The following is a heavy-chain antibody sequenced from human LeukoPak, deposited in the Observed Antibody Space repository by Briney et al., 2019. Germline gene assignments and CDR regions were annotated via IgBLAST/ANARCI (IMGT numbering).Heavy chain of an antibody. CDR1: GYTFASYD. Sequence: ASVKVSCKASGYTFASYDITWVRQAPGQGLEWRGWMNPNSGNTGYARKFKGRVSMTRDTSITTAYMELSSLRSEDTAVYYCARAIRNELLSEFWGQGSLITVSS. CDR2: MNPNSGNT. V-gene: IGHV1-8*01. J-gene: IGHJ4*02. CDR3: ARAIRNELLSEF. D-gene: IGHD2/OR15-2a*01.